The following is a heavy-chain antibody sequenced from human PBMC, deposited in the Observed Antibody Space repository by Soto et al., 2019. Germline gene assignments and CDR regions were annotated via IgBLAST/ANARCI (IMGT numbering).Heavy chain of an antibody. CDR3: ARGPRKASIAARTIWLDP. Sequence: GASVKVSCKASGYTFTRYDINWVRQATGQGLEWMGWMNPNSGNTGYAQKFQGRVTMTRNTSISTAYMELSSLRSEDTAVYYCARGPRKASIAARTIWLDPRAQGTLVPFSS. D-gene: IGHD6-6*01. CDR2: MNPNSGNT. J-gene: IGHJ5*02. V-gene: IGHV1-8*01. CDR1: GYTFTRYD.